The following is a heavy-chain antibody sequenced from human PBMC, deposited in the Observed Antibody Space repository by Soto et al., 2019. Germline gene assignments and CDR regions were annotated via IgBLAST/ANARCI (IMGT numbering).Heavy chain of an antibody. CDR2: ISYDGSNK. Sequence: PGGSLRLSCAASGFTFSSYGMHWVRQAPGKGLEWVAVISYDGSNKYYADSVKGRFTISRDNSKNTLYLQMNSLRAEDTAVYYCAKDRGSYYNFKDPYYYYGMDVWGQGTTVTVSS. D-gene: IGHD1-26*01. CDR1: GFTFSSYG. J-gene: IGHJ6*02. CDR3: AKDRGSYYNFKDPYYYYGMDV. V-gene: IGHV3-30*18.